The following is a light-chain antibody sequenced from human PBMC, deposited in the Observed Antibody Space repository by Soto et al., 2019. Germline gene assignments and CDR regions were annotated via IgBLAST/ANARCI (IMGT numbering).Light chain of an antibody. CDR3: RQGHNWPLT. CDR2: SAS. Sequence: EIVMSQSPATRSVSPGERATLSCRASQSSSTELAWYQQKPGQPPRLLIYSASTRATGVPARFTGSGSGSEFTLTISWLQSEDFAVYYCRQGHNWPLTFGQGTRLEI. J-gene: IGKJ2*01. CDR1: QSSSTE. V-gene: IGKV3-15*01.